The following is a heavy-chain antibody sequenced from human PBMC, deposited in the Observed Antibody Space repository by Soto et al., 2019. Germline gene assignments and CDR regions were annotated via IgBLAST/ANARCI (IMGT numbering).Heavy chain of an antibody. CDR3: AHRSSGWQYYFDY. D-gene: IGHD6-19*01. CDR1: GFSLSTSGLG. V-gene: IGHV2-5*02. CDR2: IYWDGDK. J-gene: IGHJ4*02. Sequence: GSGPTLVNPTQTLTLTCTFSGFSLSTSGLGVGWIRQPPGKAPEWLALIYWDGDKWYSPSLRSRLTITEDTSKNQVVLTMTNMDXXXTATYYCAHRSSGWQYYFDYWGPGTLVTVSS.